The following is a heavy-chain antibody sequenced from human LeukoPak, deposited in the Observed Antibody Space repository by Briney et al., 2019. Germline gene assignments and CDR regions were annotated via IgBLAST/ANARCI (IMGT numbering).Heavy chain of an antibody. Sequence: GGSLRLSCAASGLTVSSNCMSWVRQAPGKGLEWVSFIYSGGNTYYADSVKGRFTISRDNSKNTLYLQMNSLRAEDTAVYYCAKGGSSLGLYYFDYWGQGTLVTVSS. CDR2: IYSGGNT. J-gene: IGHJ4*02. D-gene: IGHD6-13*01. V-gene: IGHV3-53*01. CDR3: AKGGSSLGLYYFDY. CDR1: GLTVSSNC.